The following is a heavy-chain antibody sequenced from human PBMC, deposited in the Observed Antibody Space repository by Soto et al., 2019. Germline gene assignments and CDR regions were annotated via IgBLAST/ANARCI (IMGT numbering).Heavy chain of an antibody. J-gene: IGHJ6*02. V-gene: IGHV2-5*01. CDR2: IYWNDDK. Sequence: SGPTAGEPTQTLTLTCTFSGFSLSTSGVGVGWIRQPPGKALEWLALIYWNDDKRYSPSLKSRLTITKDTSKNQVVLTMTNMDPVDTATYYCAHRPYYYDSSGYLAPYYYYGMDVWGQGTTVTVSS. D-gene: IGHD3-22*01. CDR1: GFSLSTSGVG. CDR3: AHRPYYYDSSGYLAPYYYYGMDV.